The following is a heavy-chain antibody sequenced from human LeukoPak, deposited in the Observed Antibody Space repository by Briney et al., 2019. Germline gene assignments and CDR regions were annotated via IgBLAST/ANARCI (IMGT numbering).Heavy chain of an antibody. J-gene: IGHJ6*02. V-gene: IGHV1-2*04. D-gene: IGHD3-3*01. CDR3: ARTEWSGFSGVYGMDV. CDR2: INPNSGGT. CDR1: GYTFTGYY. Sequence: GASVKVSCKASGYTFTGYYMHWVRQAPGQGLEWMGWINPNSGGTNYAQKFQGWVTMTRDTSISTAYMELSRLRSDDTAVYYCARTEWSGFSGVYGMDVWGQGTTVTVSS.